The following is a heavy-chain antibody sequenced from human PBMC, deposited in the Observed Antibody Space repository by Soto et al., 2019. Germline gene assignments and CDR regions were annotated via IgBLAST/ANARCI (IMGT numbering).Heavy chain of an antibody. CDR2: IIPILGIA. D-gene: IGHD2-2*01. V-gene: IGHV1-69*04. J-gene: IGHJ6*02. CDR3: AREEVPAPYGMDV. Sequence: SVKVSCKASGGTFSSYTISWVRQAPGQGLEWMGRIIPILGIANYAQKFQGRVTITADKSTSTAYMELSSLRSEDTAVYHCAREEVPAPYGMDVWGQGTTVTVSS. CDR1: GGTFSSYT.